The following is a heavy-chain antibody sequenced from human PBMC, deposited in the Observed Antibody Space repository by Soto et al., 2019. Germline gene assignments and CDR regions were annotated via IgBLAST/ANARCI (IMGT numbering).Heavy chain of an antibody. Sequence: XXTLSLPYTVAGGSIVRSYGCWILQPPGKGLDWIEYIYHSGTPNYNPPLNTRVTISVDTSTNQFPLRLTSVTDADTAVYSCARLPWADYGGIFDPWGQGTLVTVYS. V-gene: IGHV4-59*01. CDR1: GGSIVRSY. D-gene: IGHD4-17*01. J-gene: IGHJ5*02. CDR3: ARLPWADYGGIFDP. CDR2: IYHSGTP.